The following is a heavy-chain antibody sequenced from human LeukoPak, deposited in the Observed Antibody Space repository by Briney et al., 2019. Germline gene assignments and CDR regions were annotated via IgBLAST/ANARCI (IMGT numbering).Heavy chain of an antibody. D-gene: IGHD1-26*01. CDR1: GFTFSSTS. J-gene: IGHJ4*02. CDR3: AREFFDREGGTTVLDY. CDR2: ISSGSSYI. Sequence: TGGSLRLSCAASGFTFSSTSMNWVRQAPGKGLEWVSSISSGSSYICYADSVKGRFTISRDNAKNSLYLQMNSLRAEDTAVYYCAREFFDREGGTTVLDYWGQGSLVIVSS. V-gene: IGHV3-21*01.